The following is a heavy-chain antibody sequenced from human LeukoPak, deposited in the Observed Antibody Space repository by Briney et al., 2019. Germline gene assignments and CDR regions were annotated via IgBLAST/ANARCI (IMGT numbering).Heavy chain of an antibody. Sequence: KPGGSLRLSCAASGFTFSDYYMSWIRQAPGKGLEWVSYISSGSRYTNYADSVKGRFTISRDNAKNSLYLQLNSLRDEDTAVYYCARDVPDSSWGPFDMWGQGTMVTVSS. CDR3: ARDVPDSSWGPFDM. J-gene: IGHJ3*02. V-gene: IGHV3-11*06. D-gene: IGHD3-22*01. CDR2: ISSGSRYT. CDR1: GFTFSDYY.